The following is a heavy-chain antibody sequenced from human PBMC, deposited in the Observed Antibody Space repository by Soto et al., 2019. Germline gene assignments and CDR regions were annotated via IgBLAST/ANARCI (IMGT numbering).Heavy chain of an antibody. D-gene: IGHD3-22*01. CDR3: ARSPDSSGWVDY. J-gene: IGHJ4*02. CDR2: INHSGST. CDR1: GGSFSPYF. Sequence: SETLSLTCAVFGGSFSPYFWTWIRQPPGKGLEWIGEINHSGSTNYNPSLMTRLTISIDTSKSQFSLRLSSVTAADTAVYYCARSPDSSGWVDYWGQGTLVTVSS. V-gene: IGHV4-34*01.